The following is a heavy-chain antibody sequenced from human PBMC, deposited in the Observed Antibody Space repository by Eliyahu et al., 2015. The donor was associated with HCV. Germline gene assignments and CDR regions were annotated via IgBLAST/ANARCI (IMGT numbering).Heavy chain of an antibody. CDR3: AATLQFCSGGTCGGVHYYGMDV. CDR2: VVVGSGST. D-gene: IGHD2-15*01. CDR1: GFTFSSSA. V-gene: IGHV1-58*01. J-gene: IGHJ6*02. Sequence: QMQLVQSGPEVKKPGTSVKVSCKASGFTFSSSAVQWVRQARGQRLEWIGWVVVGSGSTYYAQKFQERVTITRDMSTRAAYMELSSLRSEDTAVYYCAATLQFCSGGTCGGVHYYGMDVWGQGTTVTVSS.